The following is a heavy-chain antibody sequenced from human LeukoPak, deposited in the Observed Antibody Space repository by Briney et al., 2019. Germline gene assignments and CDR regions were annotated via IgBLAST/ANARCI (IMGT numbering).Heavy chain of an antibody. CDR1: GFTFSSYG. CDR3: ARDRLYYGFDY. CDR2: ISGSDGST. D-gene: IGHD3-10*01. J-gene: IGHJ4*02. V-gene: IGHV3-23*01. Sequence: GGSLRLSCAASGFTFSSYGMHWVRQAPGKGLEWVSAISGSDGSTYYADSVKGRFTISRDNSKNTPYLQMNSLTAEDTAVYYCARDRLYYGFDYWGQGTQVTVSS.